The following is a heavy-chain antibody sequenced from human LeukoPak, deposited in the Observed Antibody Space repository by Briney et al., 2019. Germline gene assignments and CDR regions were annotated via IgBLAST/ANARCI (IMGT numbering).Heavy chain of an antibody. D-gene: IGHD2-2*01. J-gene: IGHJ4*02. CDR1: GGSISAYY. CDR2: IYHSGST. Sequence: PSETLSLTCNVSGGSISAYYWSWIRQPPGKGLEWIGYIYHSGSTYYNPSLKSRVTISVDRSKNQFSLKLSSVTAADTAVYYCARVVCSSTSCYFDYWGQGTLVTVSS. V-gene: IGHV4-30-2*01. CDR3: ARVVCSSTSCYFDY.